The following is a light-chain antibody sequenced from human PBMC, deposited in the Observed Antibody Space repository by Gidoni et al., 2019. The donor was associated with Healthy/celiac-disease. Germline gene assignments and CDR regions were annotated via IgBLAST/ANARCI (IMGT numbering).Light chain of an antibody. V-gene: IGKV3-20*01. CDR2: GAS. CDR1: QSVSSSY. CDR3: QQYGSSPWWT. J-gene: IGKJ2*02. Sequence: EIVLTQSPGTLSLSPGERATLSCRASQSVSSSYLAWYQQKPGQAPRLLIYGASSRATGIPDRFSGSGSGTDFTLTISRLEPEDFAVYYCQQYGSSPWWTFXQXTKLEIK.